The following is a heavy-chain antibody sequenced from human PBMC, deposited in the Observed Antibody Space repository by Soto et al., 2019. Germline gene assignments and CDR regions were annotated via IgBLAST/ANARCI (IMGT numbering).Heavy chain of an antibody. V-gene: IGHV4-4*02. Sequence: SETLSLTCAVSGGSISSSNWWSWVRQPPGKGLEWIGEIYHSGSTNYNPSLKSRVTISVDKSKNQFSLKLSSVTAADTAVYYCARVAYYYAPLYYYGMDVWGQGTTVTVSS. D-gene: IGHD3-10*01. CDR3: ARVAYYYAPLYYYGMDV. CDR1: GGSISSSNW. J-gene: IGHJ6*02. CDR2: IYHSGST.